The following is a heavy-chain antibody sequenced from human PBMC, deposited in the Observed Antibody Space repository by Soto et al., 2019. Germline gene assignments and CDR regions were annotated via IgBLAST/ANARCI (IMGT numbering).Heavy chain of an antibody. CDR1: GYTFTSYG. Sequence: GASVKVSCKASGYTFTSYGISWVRQAPGQGLEWMGWISAYNGNTNYAQTLQGRVTMTTDTSTSTAYMELRSLRSDETAGYYCARVRITMVRGVIITGPHYYHYGMDVWGQGTSVTVS. CDR2: ISAYNGNT. J-gene: IGHJ6*02. V-gene: IGHV1-18*01. D-gene: IGHD3-10*01. CDR3: ARVRITMVRGVIITGPHYYHYGMDV.